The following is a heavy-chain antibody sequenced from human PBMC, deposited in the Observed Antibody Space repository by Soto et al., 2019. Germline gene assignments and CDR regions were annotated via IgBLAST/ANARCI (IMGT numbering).Heavy chain of an antibody. D-gene: IGHD2-21*02. Sequence: EVQLVESGGGLVKPGGSLRLSCAASGFTFSNAWMSWVRQAPGKGLEWVGRIKSKTDGGTTDYAAPVKGRFTISRDESKNTLYLQMNSLKTEDTAVYYCTTEIVVVTFSGWFDPWGQGTLVTVSS. CDR3: TTEIVVVTFSGWFDP. CDR2: IKSKTDGGTT. CDR1: GFTFSNAW. V-gene: IGHV3-15*01. J-gene: IGHJ5*02.